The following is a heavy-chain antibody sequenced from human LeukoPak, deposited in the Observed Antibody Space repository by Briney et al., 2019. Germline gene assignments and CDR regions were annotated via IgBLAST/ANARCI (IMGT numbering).Heavy chain of an antibody. CDR1: GGSFSGYY. Sequence: PSETLSLTCAVYGGSFSGYYWSWIRQPPGKGLEWIGKINHSGSTNYNPSLKSRVTISVDTSKNQFSLKLSSVTAADTAVYYCARGTTNFWSGYYTGDYFDYWGQGTLVTVSS. V-gene: IGHV4-34*01. D-gene: IGHD3-3*01. CDR2: INHSGST. J-gene: IGHJ4*02. CDR3: ARGTTNFWSGYYTGDYFDY.